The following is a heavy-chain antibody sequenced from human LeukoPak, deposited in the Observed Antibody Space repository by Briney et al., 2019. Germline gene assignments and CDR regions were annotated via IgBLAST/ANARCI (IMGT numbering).Heavy chain of an antibody. CDR1: GFTFSNAW. CDR2: IKSKTDGGTT. Sequence: GGSLRLSCAASGFTFSNAWMSWVRQAPGKGLEWVGRIKSKTDGGTTDYAAPVKGRFTISRDDSKNTLYLQMNSLETEDTAVYYCTTGDILTGPDAFDIWGQGTMVTVSS. J-gene: IGHJ3*02. D-gene: IGHD3-9*01. CDR3: TTGDILTGPDAFDI. V-gene: IGHV3-15*01.